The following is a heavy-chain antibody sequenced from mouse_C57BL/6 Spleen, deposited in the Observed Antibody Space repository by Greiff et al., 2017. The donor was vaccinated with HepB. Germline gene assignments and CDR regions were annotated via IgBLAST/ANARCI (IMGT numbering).Heavy chain of an antibody. Sequence: QVQLQQPGAELVRPGSSVKLSCKASGYTFTSYWMHWVKQRPIQGLEWIGNIDPSDSETHYNQKFKDKATLTVDKSTSKAYMQLSSLKSEDSAVYYCARSFGSGYAMDYWGQGTSVTVSS. V-gene: IGHV1-52*01. J-gene: IGHJ4*01. CDR3: ARSFGSGYAMDY. CDR1: GYTFTSYW. CDR2: IDPSDSET. D-gene: IGHD1-1*01.